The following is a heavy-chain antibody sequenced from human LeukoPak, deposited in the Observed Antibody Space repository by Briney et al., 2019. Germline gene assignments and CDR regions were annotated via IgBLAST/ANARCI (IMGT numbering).Heavy chain of an antibody. D-gene: IGHD3-22*01. CDR1: GGSISSRNW. CDR3: ARDDSSGYYRDY. CDR2: IYHSGST. Sequence: SETLSLTCAVSGGSISSRNWWSWVRQPPGKGLEWIGEIYHSGSTNYNPPLKTRVTISVDKSKNQFSLKLSSVTAADTAVYYCARDDSSGYYRDYWGQGTLVTVSS. J-gene: IGHJ4*02. V-gene: IGHV4-4*02.